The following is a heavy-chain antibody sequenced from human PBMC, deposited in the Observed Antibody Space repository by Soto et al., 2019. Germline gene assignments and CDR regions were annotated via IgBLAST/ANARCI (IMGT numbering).Heavy chain of an antibody. V-gene: IGHV3-30-3*01. CDR2: ISYDGSNK. CDR1: GXTFSSYA. CDR3: ARYQLASAAFDI. Sequence: LIRSWAASGXTFSSYAMHWVRQAPGKGLAWGAVISYDGSNKYYADSVKGRFTISRDNSKNTLYLQMNSLRAEDTAVYYCARYQLASAAFDIWGQGTMVTVSS. D-gene: IGHD5-12*01. J-gene: IGHJ3*02.